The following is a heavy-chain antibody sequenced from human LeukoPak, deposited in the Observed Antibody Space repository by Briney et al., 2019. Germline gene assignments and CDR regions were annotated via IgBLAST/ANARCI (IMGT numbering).Heavy chain of an antibody. CDR2: IRYDGSNK. D-gene: IGHD3-3*01. CDR3: AKDGAFWSGYPHWFDP. CDR1: GFTFSSYG. V-gene: IGHV3-30*02. Sequence: GGSLRLSCAASGFTFSSYGMHWVRQAPGKGLEWVALIRYDGSNKYYADSVKGRFTISRDNSKNTLYLQMNSLRAEDTAVYYCAKDGAFWSGYPHWFDPWGQGTLVTVSS. J-gene: IGHJ5*02.